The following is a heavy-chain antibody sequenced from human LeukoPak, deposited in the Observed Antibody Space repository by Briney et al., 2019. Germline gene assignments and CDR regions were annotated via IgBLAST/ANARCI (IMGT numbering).Heavy chain of an antibody. Sequence: GGSLRLSCAASGFTFSSYAMSWVRQAPGKGLEWVSSISGSSTYYADSVKGRLTISRDNAKNTLFLQMNSLRAEDTAVYYCARALYDFWSGYYIANYMDVWGKGTPVTVSS. CDR2: ISGSST. V-gene: IGHV3-23*01. CDR3: ARALYDFWSGYYIANYMDV. J-gene: IGHJ6*03. D-gene: IGHD3-3*01. CDR1: GFTFSSYA.